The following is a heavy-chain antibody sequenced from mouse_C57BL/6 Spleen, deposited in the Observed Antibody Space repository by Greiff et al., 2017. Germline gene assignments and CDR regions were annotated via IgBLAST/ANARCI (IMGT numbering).Heavy chain of an antibody. CDR2: IHPSDSDT. Sequence: QVQLQQPGAELVKPGASVKVSCKASGYTFTSYWMHWVKQRPGQGLEWIGRIHPSDSDTNYNQKFKGKATLTVDKSSSTAYMQLSSLTSEDSAVYYCVYYYGSSYLWYFDVWGTGTTVTVSS. D-gene: IGHD1-1*01. J-gene: IGHJ1*03. CDR3: VYYYGSSYLWYFDV. V-gene: IGHV1-74*01. CDR1: GYTFTSYW.